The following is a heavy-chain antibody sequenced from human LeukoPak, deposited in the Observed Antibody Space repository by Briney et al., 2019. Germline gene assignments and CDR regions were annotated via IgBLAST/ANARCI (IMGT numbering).Heavy chain of an antibody. CDR1: GFIFSGYG. CDR2: IQFDGINK. D-gene: IGHD3-22*01. Sequence: GGSLRLSCAASGFIFSGYGMHWVRQAPGKGLEWVAFIQFDGINKYYADSVKGRFTISRDNSKNTLYLQMNSLRAEDTAVFYCAKKWSGDYDSSDINDSFDIWGQGTMVTVSS. V-gene: IGHV3-30*02. J-gene: IGHJ3*02. CDR3: AKKWSGDYDSSDINDSFDI.